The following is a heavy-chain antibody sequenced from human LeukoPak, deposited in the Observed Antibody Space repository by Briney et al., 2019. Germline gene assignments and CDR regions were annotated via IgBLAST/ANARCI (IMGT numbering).Heavy chain of an antibody. V-gene: IGHV3-7*01. CDR2: IKQDGSEK. CDR3: ARGGTSYDSSGYYRDHFDY. J-gene: IGHJ4*02. D-gene: IGHD3-22*01. Sequence: PGGSLRLSCAASGFTFSSYWMSWVRQAPGKGLEWVANIKQDGSEKYYVDSVKGRFTISRDNAKNSLYLQMNSLRAEDTAVYYCARGGTSYDSSGYYRDHFDYWGQGTLVTVSS. CDR1: GFTFSSYW.